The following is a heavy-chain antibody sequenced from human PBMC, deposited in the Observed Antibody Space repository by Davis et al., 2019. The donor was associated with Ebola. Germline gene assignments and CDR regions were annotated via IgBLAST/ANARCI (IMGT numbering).Heavy chain of an antibody. CDR2: INPSGGST. V-gene: IGHV1-46*01. J-gene: IGHJ6*02. D-gene: IGHD5-18*01. CDR1: GYTFTSYY. CDR3: ARVDTAMVSLYYYYYGMDV. Sequence: ASVKVSCKASGYTFTSYYMHWVRQAPGQGLEWLGIINPSGGSTSYAQKFQGRVTMTRDTSTSTAYMELSSLRSEDTAVYYCARVDTAMVSLYYYYYGMDVWGQGTTVTVSS.